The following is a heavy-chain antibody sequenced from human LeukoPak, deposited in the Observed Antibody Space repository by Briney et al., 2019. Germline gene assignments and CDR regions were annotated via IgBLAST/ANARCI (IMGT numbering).Heavy chain of an antibody. CDR1: GYSISSGYY. Sequence: SETLSLTCTVSGYSISSGYYWGWIRQPPGKGLEWIGSIYHSGSTYYNPSPKSRVTISVDTSKNQFSLKLSSVTAADTAVYYCAREVDTAMYDYWGQGTLVTVSS. V-gene: IGHV4-38-2*02. CDR2: IYHSGST. CDR3: AREVDTAMYDY. D-gene: IGHD5-18*01. J-gene: IGHJ4*02.